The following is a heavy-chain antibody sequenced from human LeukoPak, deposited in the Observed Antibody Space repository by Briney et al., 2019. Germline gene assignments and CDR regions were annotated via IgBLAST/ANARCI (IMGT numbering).Heavy chain of an antibody. D-gene: IGHD4-17*01. J-gene: IGHJ5*02. V-gene: IGHV4-59*08. CDR3: ARHHRGLTTVTRFDP. CDR2: IYYSGST. CDR1: GGSISSYY. Sequence: SETLSLTCTVSGGSISSYYWSWIRQPPGKGLEWIGYIYYSGSTNYNPSLKSRVTISVDTSKNQFSLKLSSVTAADTAVYYCARHHRGLTTVTRFDPWGQGTLVTVSS.